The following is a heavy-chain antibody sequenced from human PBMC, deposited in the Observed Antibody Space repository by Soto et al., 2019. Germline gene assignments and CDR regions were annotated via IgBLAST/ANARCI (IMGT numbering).Heavy chain of an antibody. V-gene: IGHV3-7*01. CDR1: GFTFSSYW. J-gene: IGHJ6*04. D-gene: IGHD6-6*01. Sequence: EVQLEESAGGLVQPGGSLRLSCAASGFTFSSYWMSWFRQAPGKGLEWVANIKQDGSEENYVDSVKGRFTISRDNAKNALYLQMNSLRVEDTAVDYCAREIAARLWGKGTTVTVSS. CDR2: IKQDGSEE. CDR3: AREIAARL.